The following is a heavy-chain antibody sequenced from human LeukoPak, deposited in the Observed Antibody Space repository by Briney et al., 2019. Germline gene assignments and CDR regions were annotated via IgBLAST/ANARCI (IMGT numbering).Heavy chain of an antibody. CDR1: GYTFTSYG. CDR2: ISAYNGNT. J-gene: IGHJ6*03. V-gene: IGHV1-18*01. Sequence: ASVKVPCKASGYTFTSYGISWVRQAPGQGLEWMGWISAYNGNTNYAQKLQGRVTMTTDTSTSTAYMELRSLRSDDTAVYYCARVVDTAMVRYYYYYMDVWGKGTTVTVSS. CDR3: ARVVDTAMVRYYYYYMDV. D-gene: IGHD5-18*01.